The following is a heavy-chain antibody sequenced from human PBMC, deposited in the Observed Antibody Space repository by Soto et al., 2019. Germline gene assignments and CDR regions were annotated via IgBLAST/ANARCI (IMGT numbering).Heavy chain of an antibody. Sequence: QVQLVESGGGVVQPGRSLRLSCAASGFTFSSYGMHWVRQAPGKGLEWVAVIWYDGSNKYYADSVKGRFTISRDNSKNTLYLQMNSLRAEDTAVYYCARGLVPAATVWYYYYYGMDVWGQGTTVTVSS. CDR1: GFTFSSYG. D-gene: IGHD2-2*01. CDR3: ARGLVPAATVWYYYYYGMDV. CDR2: IWYDGSNK. V-gene: IGHV3-33*01. J-gene: IGHJ6*02.